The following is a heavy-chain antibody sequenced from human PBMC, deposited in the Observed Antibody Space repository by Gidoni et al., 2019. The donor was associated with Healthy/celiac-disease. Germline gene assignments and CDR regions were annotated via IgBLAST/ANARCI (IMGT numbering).Heavy chain of an antibody. CDR3: ARDLDGSSYNWFDP. J-gene: IGHJ5*02. Sequence: QVQLQESGPGLVKPSETLSLTCTVSGCSIRSYYWSWIRQPAGKGLEWIGRIYTSGSTNYNPSLKSRVTMSVDTSKNQFSLKLSSVTAADTAVYYCARDLDGSSYNWFDPWGQGTLVTVSS. V-gene: IGHV4-4*07. CDR2: IYTSGST. D-gene: IGHD1-1*01. CDR1: GCSIRSYY.